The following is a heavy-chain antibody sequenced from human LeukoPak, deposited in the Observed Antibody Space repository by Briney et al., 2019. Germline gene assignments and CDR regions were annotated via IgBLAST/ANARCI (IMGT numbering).Heavy chain of an antibody. Sequence: PGRSLRLSCAASGFTFSSYAMHWVRQAPGKGLEWVAVISYDGSNKYYADSVKGRFTISRDNSKNTLYLQMNSLRAEDTAVYYCAKTGFQWGDYYYYMDVWGKGTTVTVSS. J-gene: IGHJ6*03. CDR3: AKTGFQWGDYYYYMDV. CDR1: GFTFSSYA. CDR2: ISYDGSNK. D-gene: IGHD1-14*01. V-gene: IGHV3-30-3*02.